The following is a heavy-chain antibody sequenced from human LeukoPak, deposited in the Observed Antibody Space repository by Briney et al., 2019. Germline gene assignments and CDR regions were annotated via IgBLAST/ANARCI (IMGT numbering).Heavy chain of an antibody. CDR3: AKGGYSSSWYYYYYYMDV. J-gene: IGHJ6*03. CDR1: GFTFGDYT. D-gene: IGHD6-13*01. V-gene: IGHV3-43*01. CDR2: ISWDGGST. Sequence: GGSLRLSCAASGFTFGDYTMHWVRQAPGKGLEWVSLISWDGGSTYYADSVKGRFTISRDNSKNSLYLQMNSLRTEDTALYYCAKGGYSSSWYYYYYYMDVWGKGTTVTVSS.